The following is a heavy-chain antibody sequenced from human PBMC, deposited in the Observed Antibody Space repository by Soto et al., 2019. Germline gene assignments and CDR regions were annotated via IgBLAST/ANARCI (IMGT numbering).Heavy chain of an antibody. CDR1: GGSFSGYY. CDR2: INHSGST. Sequence: ETLSLTCAVYGGSFSGYYWSWIRQPPGKGLEWIGEINHSGSTNYNPSLKSRVTISVDTSKNQFSLKLSSVTAADTAVYYCARGPGGSRYCSGGSCNNWFDPWGQGTLVTVSS. D-gene: IGHD2-15*01. J-gene: IGHJ5*02. V-gene: IGHV4-34*01. CDR3: ARGPGGSRYCSGGSCNNWFDP.